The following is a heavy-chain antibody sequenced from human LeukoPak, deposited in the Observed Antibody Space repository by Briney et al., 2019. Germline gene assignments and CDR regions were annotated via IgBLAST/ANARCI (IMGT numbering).Heavy chain of an antibody. D-gene: IGHD6-19*01. Sequence: SVKDSCKASGGTFSSYAISWVRQAPGQGLEWMGGIIPIFGTANYAQKFQGRVTITADESTSTAYMELSSLRSEDTAVYYCARQIAVAPFDYWGQGTLVNVSS. CDR1: GGTFSSYA. J-gene: IGHJ4*02. V-gene: IGHV1-69*13. CDR3: ARQIAVAPFDY. CDR2: IIPIFGTA.